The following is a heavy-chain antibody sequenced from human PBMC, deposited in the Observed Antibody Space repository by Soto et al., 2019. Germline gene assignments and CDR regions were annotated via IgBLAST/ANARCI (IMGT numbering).Heavy chain of an antibody. D-gene: IGHD6-13*01. CDR1: GGSISSGGYS. CDR3: ARYNAASGTYYFDF. CDR2: IYHSGST. V-gene: IGHV4-30-2*01. Sequence: PSETLSLTCAVSGGSISSGGYSWSWIRQPPGKGLEWIGYIYHSGSTYYNLSLKSRVTISVDRSKNQFSLRLTSVTAADTAVYYCARYNAASGTYYFDFWGQGALVTVSS. J-gene: IGHJ4*02.